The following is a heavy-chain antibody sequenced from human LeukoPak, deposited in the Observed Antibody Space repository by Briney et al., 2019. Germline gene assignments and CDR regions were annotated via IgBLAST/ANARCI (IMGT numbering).Heavy chain of an antibody. Sequence: ASMKVSCKASGYTFNAYYLHWVRQAPGQGLEWMGWINPNSGDTKYAQKFQSSVTMTGDTSISTAYMELSRLRFDDTAVYYWAILRLSTGLWWFFDLWGRGTLVTVSS. V-gene: IGHV1-2*02. CDR3: AILRLSTGLWWFFDL. CDR2: INPNSGDT. CDR1: GYTFNAYY. J-gene: IGHJ2*01. D-gene: IGHD2-8*02.